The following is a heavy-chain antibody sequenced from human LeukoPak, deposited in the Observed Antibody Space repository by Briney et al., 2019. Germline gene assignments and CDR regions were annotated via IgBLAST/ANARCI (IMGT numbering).Heavy chain of an antibody. CDR2: IYYSGST. CDR1: GGSITNDAYY. D-gene: IGHD1-26*01. V-gene: IGHV4-31*11. Sequence: SQTLSLTCAVSGGSITNDAYYWSWIRQHPGKGLEWIGYIYYSGSTYYNPSLKSRVTISLDMSKNQFSLNLSFVTAADTALYYCARFGSSLNWFDPWGQGTLVTVSS. CDR3: ARFGSSLNWFDP. J-gene: IGHJ5*02.